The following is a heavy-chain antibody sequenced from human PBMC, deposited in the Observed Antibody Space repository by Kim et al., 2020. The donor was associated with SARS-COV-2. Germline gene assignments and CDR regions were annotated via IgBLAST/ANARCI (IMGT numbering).Heavy chain of an antibody. J-gene: IGHJ4*02. CDR3: AKHCRP. CDR1: GVSITNNY. Sequence: SETLSLTCTVSGVSITNNYWSWVRQSPGKGLEWIGNFHYSGTTNYNPSFVNRATISCDTSKNQFSLILNSVTAADTAVYYCAKHCRPWGQGTLVTVSS. CDR2: FHYSGTT. V-gene: IGHV4-59*08.